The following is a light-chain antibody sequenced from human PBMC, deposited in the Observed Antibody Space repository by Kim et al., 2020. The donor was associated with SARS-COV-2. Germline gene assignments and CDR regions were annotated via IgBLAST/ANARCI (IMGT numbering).Light chain of an antibody. CDR1: QSISSW. V-gene: IGKV1-5*03. J-gene: IGKJ3*01. Sequence: DIQMTQSPSTLSASVGDRVTITYRASQSISSWLAWYQQKPGKAPKLLIYKASSLQSGVPSRFSGSESGTEFTLTISSLQPDDFATYYCQQYVSYPLTFGPGTKVDIK. CDR2: KAS. CDR3: QQYVSYPLT.